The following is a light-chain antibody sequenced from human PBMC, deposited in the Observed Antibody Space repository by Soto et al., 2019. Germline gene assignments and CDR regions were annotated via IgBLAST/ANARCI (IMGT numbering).Light chain of an antibody. CDR3: QQYGSSPPT. V-gene: IGKV3-20*01. J-gene: IGKJ1*01. Sequence: EIVLTQSPGTLSLSPGERATLSCRASQSVTNNYLAWYQRKPGQPPRLLIYGTSYRSTDIPRRFSGSGSGTDFTIPIPRLEPEDLAVYYCQQYGSSPPTFGQGTKVEIK. CDR2: GTS. CDR1: QSVTNNY.